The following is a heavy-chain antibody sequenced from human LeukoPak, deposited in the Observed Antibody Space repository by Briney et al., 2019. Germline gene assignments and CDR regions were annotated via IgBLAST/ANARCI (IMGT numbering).Heavy chain of an antibody. V-gene: IGHV3-23*01. D-gene: IGHD3-22*01. CDR2: ISGSGGST. J-gene: IGHJ4*02. CDR1: GFTFSSYA. Sequence: GGSLRLSCAASGFTFSSYAMSWVRQAPGKGLEWVSAISGSGGSTYYADSVKGRFTISRDNSKNTLYLQMNSLRAEDTAVYYCAKGPPSYYYDSSGYYNWGQGTLVTVSS. CDR3: AKGPPSYYYDSSGYYN.